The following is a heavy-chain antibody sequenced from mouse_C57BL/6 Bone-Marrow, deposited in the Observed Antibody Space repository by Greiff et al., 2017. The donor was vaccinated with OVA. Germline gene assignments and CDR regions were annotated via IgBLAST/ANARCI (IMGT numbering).Heavy chain of an antibody. CDR1: GYAFTNYL. J-gene: IGHJ3*01. V-gene: IGHV1-54*01. CDR3: ARRSGGYTWFAY. Sequence: VQLQQSGAELVRPGTSVKVSCKASGYAFTNYLIEWVKQRPGQGLEWIGVINPGSGGTNYNEKFKGKATLTADKSSSTAYMQRSSLTSEDSAVYFCARRSGGYTWFAYWGQGTLVTVSA. D-gene: IGHD2-2*01. CDR2: INPGSGGT.